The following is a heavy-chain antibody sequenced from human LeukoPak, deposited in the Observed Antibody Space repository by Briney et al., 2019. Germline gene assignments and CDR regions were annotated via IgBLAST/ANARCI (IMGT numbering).Heavy chain of an antibody. D-gene: IGHD6-13*01. J-gene: IGHJ4*02. V-gene: IGHV3-30-3*01. CDR2: ISYDGSNK. Sequence: GRSLRLSCAASGFTFSSYAMQWVRQAPGKRLERVAVISYDGSNKDYADSVKGRFTISRDNSKNTLYLQMNSLRAEDTAVHYCARVAQSSSWYIDYWGQGTLVTVSS. CDR3: ARVAQSSSWYIDY. CDR1: GFTFSSYA.